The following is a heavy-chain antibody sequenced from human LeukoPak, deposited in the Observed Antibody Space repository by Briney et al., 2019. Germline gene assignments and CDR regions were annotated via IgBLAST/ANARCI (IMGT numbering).Heavy chain of an antibody. CDR1: GYTFTSYD. CDR3: AREAVAGTVDY. D-gene: IGHD6-19*01. V-gene: IGHV1-8*03. J-gene: IGHJ4*02. Sequence: ASVKVSCKASGYTFTSYDINWVRQATGQGLEWMGWMNPNSGNTGYAQKFQGRVTITRNTSISTACMELSSLRSEDTAVYYCAREAVAGTVDYWGQGTLVTVSS. CDR2: MNPNSGNT.